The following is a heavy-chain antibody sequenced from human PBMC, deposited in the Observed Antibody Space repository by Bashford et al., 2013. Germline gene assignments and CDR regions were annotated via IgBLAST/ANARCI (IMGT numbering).Heavy chain of an antibody. CDR1: GGTFSSYA. J-gene: IGHJ5*02. CDR3: ARGEDSGWNGGHWFDP. D-gene: IGHD6-19*01. V-gene: IGHV1-69*13. CDR2: IIPIFGTA. Sequence: SVKVSCKASGGTFSSYAISWVRQAPGQGLEWMGGIIPIFGTANYAQKFQGRVTITADESTSTAYMELSSLRSEDTAVYYCARGEDSGWNGGHWFDPWAREPWSPSPQ.